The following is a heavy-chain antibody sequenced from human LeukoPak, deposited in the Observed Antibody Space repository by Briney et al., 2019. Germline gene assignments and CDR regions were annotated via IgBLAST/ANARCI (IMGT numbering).Heavy chain of an antibody. CDR1: GYTFTCYY. Sequence: ASVKVSCKASGYTFTCYYMHWVRQAHGQGLEWMGWINPNSGGTNYAQKLQGRVTMTRDTSISTAYMELSRLRSDDTAVYYCARYERAARPTYYYYYMDVWGKGTTVTVSS. J-gene: IGHJ6*03. D-gene: IGHD6-13*01. CDR2: INPNSGGT. V-gene: IGHV1-2*02. CDR3: ARYERAARPTYYYYYMDV.